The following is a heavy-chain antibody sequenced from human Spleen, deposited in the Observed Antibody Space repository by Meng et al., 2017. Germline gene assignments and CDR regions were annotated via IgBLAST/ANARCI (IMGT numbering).Heavy chain of an antibody. J-gene: IGHJ4*02. CDR3: ARDEDISAAGKLFGDY. D-gene: IGHD6-25*01. V-gene: IGHV1-2*06. CDR1: GYNFPDYY. CDR2: INPKSGDT. Sequence: ARRVEWGSEENRPGASVKVSCKPSGYNFPDYYIHWVRRAPGQGLEWMGRINPKSGDTHYAQKFQARVTMTGDTSISTAYMELSGLRSDDTAMYYCARDEDISAAGKLFGDYWGQGTLVTVSS.